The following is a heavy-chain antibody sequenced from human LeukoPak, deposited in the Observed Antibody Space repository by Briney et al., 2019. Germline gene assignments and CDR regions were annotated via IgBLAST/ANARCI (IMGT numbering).Heavy chain of an antibody. V-gene: IGHV3-64*01. Sequence: PGGSLRLSCAASGFTFSSYAMHWVRQAPGKGLEYVSAISSNGGSTYYANSVKGRFTISRDNSKNTLYLQMGSLRAEDMAVYYCARRWGSYFDYWGQGTLVTVST. CDR3: ARRWGSYFDY. CDR1: GFTFSSYA. J-gene: IGHJ4*02. CDR2: ISSNGGST. D-gene: IGHD3-16*01.